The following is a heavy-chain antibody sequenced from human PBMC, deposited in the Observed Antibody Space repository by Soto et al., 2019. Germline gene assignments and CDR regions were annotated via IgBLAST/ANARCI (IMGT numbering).Heavy chain of an antibody. J-gene: IGHJ6*03. CDR2: IKSKTDGGTT. CDR1: GFTFSNAW. D-gene: IGHD5-18*01. Sequence: GGSLRLSCAASGFTFSNAWMSWVRQAPGKGLEWVGRIKSKTDGGTTDYAAPVKRTFTISRDDSKNTLYLQMNSLKTEDTAVYYCTTDDVDTAMVWLLGYMDVWGKGTTVTVSS. V-gene: IGHV3-15*01. CDR3: TTDDVDTAMVWLLGYMDV.